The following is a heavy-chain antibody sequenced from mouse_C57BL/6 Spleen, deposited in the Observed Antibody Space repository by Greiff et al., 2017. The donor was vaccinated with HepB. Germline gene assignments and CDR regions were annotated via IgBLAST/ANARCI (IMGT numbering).Heavy chain of an antibody. CDR2: INPNNGGT. V-gene: IGHV1-22*01. J-gene: IGHJ3*01. D-gene: IGHD2-5*01. Sequence: EVQLQQSGPELVKPGASVKMSCKASGYTFTDYNMHWVKQSHGKSLEWIGYINPNNGGTSYNQKFKGKATLTLNKSSSTAYMELRSLTSEDSAVYYCARTSYYSKGFAYWGQGTLVTVSA. CDR3: ARTSYYSKGFAY. CDR1: GYTFTDYN.